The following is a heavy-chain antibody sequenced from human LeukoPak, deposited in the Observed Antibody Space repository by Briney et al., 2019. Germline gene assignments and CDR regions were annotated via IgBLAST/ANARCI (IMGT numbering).Heavy chain of an antibody. V-gene: IGHV3-30*18. CDR1: GFTFSSYG. CDR3: AKDRDYYDSSGYYYFDY. CDR2: ISYDGSNK. Sequence: GGALRLSCAAPGFTFSSYGMHWVRRAPGKGLEWVAVISYDGSNKYYADSVKGRFTISRDNSKNTLYLQMNSLRAEDTAVYYCAKDRDYYDSSGYYYFDYWGQGTLVTVSS. J-gene: IGHJ4*02. D-gene: IGHD3-22*01.